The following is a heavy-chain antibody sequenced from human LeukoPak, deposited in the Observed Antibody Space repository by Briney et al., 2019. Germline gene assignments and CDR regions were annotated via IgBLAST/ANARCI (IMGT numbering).Heavy chain of an antibody. CDR1: GFTFSSCN. V-gene: IGHV3-21*01. Sequence: PGGSLRLSCAASGFTFSSCNMNWVRQAPGKGLEWVSSITSGSSYIYYADSVKGRFTISRDNAKNSLYLQMNSLRAEDTAVYYCARDPYSGSYGNYYYYFMDVWGKGTTVTISS. J-gene: IGHJ6*03. CDR2: ITSGSSYI. D-gene: IGHD1-26*01. CDR3: ARDPYSGSYGNYYYYFMDV.